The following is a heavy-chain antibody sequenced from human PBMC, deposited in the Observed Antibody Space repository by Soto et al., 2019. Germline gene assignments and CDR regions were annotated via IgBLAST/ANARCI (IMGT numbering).Heavy chain of an antibody. D-gene: IGHD1-7*01. CDR1: GFTFSSYG. CDR3: ARRQNFALDH. J-gene: IGHJ4*02. CDR2: ISYDGSNK. V-gene: IGHV3-30*03. Sequence: GGSLRLSCAASGFTFSSYGMHWVRQAPGKGLEWVAIISYDGSNKYYADSVKGRFTISRDFSKNTLYLQMNSLKTEDTAVYYCARRQNFALDHWGQGTLVTVSS.